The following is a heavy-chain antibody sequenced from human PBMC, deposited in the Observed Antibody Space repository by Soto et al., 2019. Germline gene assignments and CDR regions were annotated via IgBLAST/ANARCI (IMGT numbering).Heavy chain of an antibody. CDR1: GGTYSIYA. Sequence: QVQLVQSGAEVKKPGSSVKVSCKASGGTYSIYAVSWVRQAPGQGLEWMGGIIPIIGTINYAQRFQGRITITGDESTTTAYMELSSLHSEDTAVSYCARDLGSGYDPGDYWGQGTLVTFSS. CDR2: IIPIIGTI. J-gene: IGHJ4*02. V-gene: IGHV1-69*12. D-gene: IGHD5-12*01. CDR3: ARDLGSGYDPGDY.